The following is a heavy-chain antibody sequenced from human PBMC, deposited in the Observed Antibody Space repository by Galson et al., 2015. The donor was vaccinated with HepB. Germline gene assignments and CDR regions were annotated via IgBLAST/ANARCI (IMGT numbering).Heavy chain of an antibody. V-gene: IGHV3-7*01. CDR3: ARGYAPDY. J-gene: IGHJ4*02. CDR2: IKQDGSEK. Sequence: SLSLSCAASGFTFSSYWMTWGRQTPGKGLECVANIKQDGSEKSYVDSVKGRFTISRDNAKNPLYLQMNSLRVEDTALYYCARGYAPDYWGQGTLVTVSS. CDR1: GFTFSSYW. D-gene: IGHD1-1*01.